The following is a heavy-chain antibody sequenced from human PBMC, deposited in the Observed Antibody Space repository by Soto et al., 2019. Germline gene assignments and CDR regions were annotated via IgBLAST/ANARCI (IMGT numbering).Heavy chain of an antibody. CDR1: GFTFSIYW. D-gene: IGHD6-6*01. CDR2: INSDGSST. J-gene: IGHJ5*02. CDR3: ARRGSIAARTNTAKGGHSRYNWFDP. V-gene: IGHV3-74*01. Sequence: GGSLRLSCAASGFTFSIYWMHWVRQAPGKGLVWVSRINSDGSSTSYADSVKGRFTISRDNAKNSLYLQMNSLRAEDTAVYYCARRGSIAARTNTAKGGHSRYNWFDPWGQGTLVTVSS.